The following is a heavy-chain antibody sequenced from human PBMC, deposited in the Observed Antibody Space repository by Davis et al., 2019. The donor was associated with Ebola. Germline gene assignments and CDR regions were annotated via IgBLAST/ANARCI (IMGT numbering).Heavy chain of an antibody. Sequence: PGGSLRLSCAASGFTVSSNYMSWVRQAPGKGLEWVSVIYSGGDTYYVDSVKGRFTISRDDSRSTVFLQMNALRAEDTALYYCTTRLVNHFDHWGQGILVTVSS. CDR2: IYSGGDT. CDR3: TTRLVNHFDH. D-gene: IGHD2-15*01. V-gene: IGHV3-53*01. CDR1: GFTVSSNY. J-gene: IGHJ4*02.